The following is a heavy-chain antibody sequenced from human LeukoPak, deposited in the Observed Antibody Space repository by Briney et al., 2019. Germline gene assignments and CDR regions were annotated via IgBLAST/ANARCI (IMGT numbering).Heavy chain of an antibody. D-gene: IGHD3-9*01. Sequence: PGGSLRLSCAASGVTFSSYSMNWVRQAPGKGLEWVASISSSSSYIYYADSVKGRFTISRDNAKNSLYLQMNSLKTEDTAVYYCTTGHRYFDSYFDYWGQGTLVTVSS. CDR1: GVTFSSYS. J-gene: IGHJ4*02. V-gene: IGHV3-21*03. CDR2: ISSSSSYI. CDR3: TTGHRYFDSYFDY.